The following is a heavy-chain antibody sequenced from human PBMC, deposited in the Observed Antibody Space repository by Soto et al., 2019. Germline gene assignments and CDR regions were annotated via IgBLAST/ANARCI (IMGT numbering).Heavy chain of an antibody. J-gene: IGHJ4*02. V-gene: IGHV1-2*02. CDR3: ARVSVDVPE. D-gene: IGHD5-12*01. CDR1: GPTFIAYY. CDR2: IDPKSGGT. Sequence: QLVQSGAEVEKPGASVRVSCKTSGPTFIAYYIHWVRQAPGQGLEWMGWIDPKSGGTTYEQKFLGRVTMTRDTSINTAYMDLNRLTSDDPAVYYCARVSVDVPEWGQGTLITVSS.